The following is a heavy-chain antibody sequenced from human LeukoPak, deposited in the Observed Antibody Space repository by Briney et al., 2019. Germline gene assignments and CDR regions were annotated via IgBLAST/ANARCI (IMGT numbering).Heavy chain of an antibody. CDR1: GGSISSSSYY. CDR3: ASFHRHRTDY. J-gene: IGHJ4*02. CDR2: IYFSGVT. V-gene: IGHV4-39*01. Sequence: ASQTLSLTCTVSGGSISSSSYYWVWIRQPPGKGLEWIGSIYFSGVTYYNPSLKSRVTISVDTSKNQFSLKLNSGTAADTAVYYCASFHRHRTDYWGQGTLVTVSS.